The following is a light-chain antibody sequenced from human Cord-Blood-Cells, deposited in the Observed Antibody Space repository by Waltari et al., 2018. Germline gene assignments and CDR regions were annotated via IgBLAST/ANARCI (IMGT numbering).Light chain of an antibody. CDR3: QKDYSTPLT. Sequence: DIVMTQSPDSLAVSLGERATINCKSRQSVLYSSNNQNYLAWYQQKPGQPPKLLMYWASTRESGVPDRFSGSGSGTDFTLTSSILQAEDVAVYYCQKDYSTPLTFGGGTKVEIK. V-gene: IGKV4-1*01. CDR1: QSVLYSSNNQNY. J-gene: IGKJ4*01. CDR2: WAS.